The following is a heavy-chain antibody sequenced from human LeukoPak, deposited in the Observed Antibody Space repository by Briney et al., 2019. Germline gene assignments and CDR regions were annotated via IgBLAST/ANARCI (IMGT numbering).Heavy chain of an antibody. CDR1: GGSISSGSYY. V-gene: IGHV4-61*02. D-gene: IGHD3-10*01. CDR3: ARRGPLVRGVINY. Sequence: SQTLSLTCTVSGGSISSGSYYWNWIRQPAGKGLEWIGRISTRGSTNSNPSLKSRVTISVDTSKNQFSLKLSSVTAADTAVYYCARRGPLVRGVINYWGQGTLVTVSS. J-gene: IGHJ4*02. CDR2: ISTRGST.